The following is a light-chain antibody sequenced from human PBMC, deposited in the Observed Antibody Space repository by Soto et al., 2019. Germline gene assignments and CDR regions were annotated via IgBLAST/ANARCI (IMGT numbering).Light chain of an antibody. V-gene: IGLV6-57*04. J-gene: IGLJ2*01. Sequence: NFMLTQPHSVSESPGKTVTISCTRTSGSIASNSMQWHQQRPGSAPTTVIYEDDRRPSGVPDRFSASIDSSSNSASLTISGLRTEDEADSYCQSYKGNNQVFGGGTKLTVL. CDR3: QSYKGNNQV. CDR1: SGSIASNS. CDR2: EDD.